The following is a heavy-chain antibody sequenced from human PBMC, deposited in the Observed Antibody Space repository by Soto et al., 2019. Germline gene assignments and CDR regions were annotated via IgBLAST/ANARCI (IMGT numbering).Heavy chain of an antibody. CDR2: INEDGSET. V-gene: IGHV3-7*04. J-gene: IGHJ6*02. Sequence: EVQLVESGGGLVQPGGSLRLSCTSSTFSFSSFWMSWVRQAPGQGLEWVAYINEDGSETHSVDSMKGRFTISRDNAKNSLFLQMNSLRAEDTATYYCVRGHHGLEVRGQGTTVTVSS. CDR3: VRGHHGLEV. CDR1: TFSFSSFW.